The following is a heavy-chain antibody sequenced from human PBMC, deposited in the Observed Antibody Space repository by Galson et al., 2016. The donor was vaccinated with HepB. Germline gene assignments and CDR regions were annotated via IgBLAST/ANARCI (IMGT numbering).Heavy chain of an antibody. CDR1: GFTFSHYA. CDR2: INSYGGGS. CDR3: VKDRLDTMMAVVLTDGTPLLDAFDI. V-gene: IGHV3-64D*09. D-gene: IGHD3-22*01. Sequence: SLRLSCAASGFTFSHYAMHWVRQAPGKGLEYISAINSYGGGSYYADSVKGRFTISRDNSQNTLYLQMGSLRAEDTAVYYCVKDRLDTMMAVVLTDGTPLLDAFDIWGQGTMVTVSS. J-gene: IGHJ3*02.